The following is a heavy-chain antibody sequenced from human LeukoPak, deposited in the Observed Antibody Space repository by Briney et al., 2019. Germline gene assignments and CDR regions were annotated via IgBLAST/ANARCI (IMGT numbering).Heavy chain of an antibody. J-gene: IGHJ4*02. CDR3: ARSGSGYLRYYFDY. Sequence: ASVKVSCKASGYTFTGYYMHWVRQAPGQGLEWMGWINPKSGVTKYAQKFQGRVTMTRDTSISTAYMELSRLRSDDAAVYYCARSGSGYLRYYFDYWGQGTLVTVSS. V-gene: IGHV1-2*02. D-gene: IGHD5-12*01. CDR1: GYTFTGYY. CDR2: INPKSGVT.